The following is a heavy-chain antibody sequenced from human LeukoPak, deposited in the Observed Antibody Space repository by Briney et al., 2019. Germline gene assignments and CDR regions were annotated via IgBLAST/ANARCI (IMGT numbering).Heavy chain of an antibody. Sequence: SGGSLRLSCAASGFTFSSYSMNWVRQAPGKGLEWVSYISSSSSTMYYADSVKGRFTISRDNAKNSLYLQMNSLRAEDTAVYYCARAPRYDSSGYYYVWGQGTLVTVSS. CDR3: ARAPRYDSSGYYYV. CDR2: ISSSSSTM. J-gene: IGHJ4*02. CDR1: GFTFSSYS. D-gene: IGHD3-22*01. V-gene: IGHV3-48*01.